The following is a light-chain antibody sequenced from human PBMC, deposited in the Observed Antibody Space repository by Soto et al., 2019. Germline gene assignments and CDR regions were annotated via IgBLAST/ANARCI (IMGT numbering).Light chain of an antibody. J-gene: IGKJ5*01. CDR3: QQRSNSPPWIT. Sequence: EIVLTQSPATLSLSPGERATLSCRASPSVTNFLAWYQQKPGQAPRLLIYGAFNRATGIPAKFSGSGSGTDFTLTISSLEPEDSAVYYCQQRSNSPPWITFGQGTRLEIK. CDR1: PSVTNF. V-gene: IGKV3-11*01. CDR2: GAF.